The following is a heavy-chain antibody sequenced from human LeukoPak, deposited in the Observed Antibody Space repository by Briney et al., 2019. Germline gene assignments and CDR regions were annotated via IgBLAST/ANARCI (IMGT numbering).Heavy chain of an antibody. D-gene: IGHD3-10*01. V-gene: IGHV4-59*01. CDR2: IYYSGST. J-gene: IGHJ4*02. CDR1: GGSITSYY. CDR3: ARAVGRHYFDY. Sequence: PSETLSLTCTVSGGSITSYYWNWIRQPPGKGLEWIGYIYYSGSTNYNPSLKSRVTMSVVTSKNQFSLKLSSVTAADTAVYYCARAVGRHYFDYWGQGTLVTVSS.